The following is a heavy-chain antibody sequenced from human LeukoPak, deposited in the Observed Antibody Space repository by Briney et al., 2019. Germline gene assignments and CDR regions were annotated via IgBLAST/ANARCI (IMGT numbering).Heavy chain of an antibody. CDR2: ISHSGRT. CDR3: AREDTSGLEGYFDD. CDR1: GGSISSYY. V-gene: IGHV4-59*08. D-gene: IGHD3-10*01. Sequence: SETLSLTCTVSGGSISSYYWSWIRQPPGKGLEWIGYISHSGRTNYNPSLKSRVTISVDTSKKQFSLKLNSVTAADTAVYFCAREDTSGLEGYFDDWGQGTPVTVSS. J-gene: IGHJ4*02.